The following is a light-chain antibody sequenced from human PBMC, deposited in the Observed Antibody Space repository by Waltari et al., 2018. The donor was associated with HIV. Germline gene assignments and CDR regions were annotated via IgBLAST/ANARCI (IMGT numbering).Light chain of an antibody. J-gene: IGLJ2*01. V-gene: IGLV3-1*01. CDR3: QAWDMNTVV. CDR2: QDK. Sequence: SYDLTQPPSVSVSPGQTASINCSGDKLGNKYTSWYQQRPGQSPVLVMYQDKKRPPGIPERFSGSSSGNTATLTISGSQTMDEADYYCQAWDMNTVVFGGGTKLTVL. CDR1: KLGNKY.